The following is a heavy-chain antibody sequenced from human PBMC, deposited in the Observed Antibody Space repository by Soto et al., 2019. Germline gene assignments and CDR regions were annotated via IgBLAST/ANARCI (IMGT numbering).Heavy chain of an antibody. V-gene: IGHV1-18*01. Sequence: QVQLVQSGAEVKKPGASVKVSCKASGYTFTSYGISWVRQAPGQGLEWMGWISAYNGNTNYAQKLQGRVTMTTDTSTSTAYMGLRSLRSDDTAVYYCARDGVATIWGFDYYYYGMDVWGQGTTVTVSS. D-gene: IGHD5-12*01. CDR2: ISAYNGNT. CDR1: GYTFTSYG. J-gene: IGHJ6*02. CDR3: ARDGVATIWGFDYYYYGMDV.